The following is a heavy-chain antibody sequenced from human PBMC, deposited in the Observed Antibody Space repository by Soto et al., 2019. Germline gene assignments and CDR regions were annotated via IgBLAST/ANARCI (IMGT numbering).Heavy chain of an antibody. J-gene: IGHJ5*02. V-gene: IGHV2-5*02. CDR3: AHFFIATPDSYWFDP. Sequence: QINLKESGPTLVKPTQTLTLTCTFSGFSLSTGGVGVGWIRQPPGKALEWLALIFWDDDKRYSPSLKSRLTITKDNYKYQVVLTMTNMDPVDTATYYCAHFFIATPDSYWFDPWGQGNLVTVSS. CDR1: GFSLSTGGVG. D-gene: IGHD3-22*01. CDR2: IFWDDDK.